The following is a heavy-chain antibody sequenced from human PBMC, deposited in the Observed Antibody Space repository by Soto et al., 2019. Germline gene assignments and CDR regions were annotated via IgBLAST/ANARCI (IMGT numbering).Heavy chain of an antibody. Sequence: SXTLSLTGTVSGGSISSYYWSWVRQAPGKGLEWIGTIYHSGTTNYNPSLKSRVAMSVDTSNNQFTLNLRSVTAADTAVYYCVGIVMVINAFVDPWGQGTLVTVSS. J-gene: IGHJ5*02. CDR1: GGSISSYY. CDR3: VGIVMVINAFVDP. CDR2: IYHSGTT. D-gene: IGHD3-22*01. V-gene: IGHV4-59*04.